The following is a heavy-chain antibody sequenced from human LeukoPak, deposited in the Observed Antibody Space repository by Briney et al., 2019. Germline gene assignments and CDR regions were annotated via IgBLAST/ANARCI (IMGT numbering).Heavy chain of an antibody. CDR2: ISSSGSTI. V-gene: IGHV3-48*04. J-gene: IGHJ6*04. CDR1: GFTFSSYG. D-gene: IGHD3-10*02. CDR3: AELGITMIGGV. Sequence: GGTLRLSCAASGFTFSSYGMNWVRQAPGKGLEWVSYISSSGSTIYYADSVKGRFTISRDNAKNSLYLQMNSLRAEDTAVYYCAELGITMIGGVWGKGTTVTISS.